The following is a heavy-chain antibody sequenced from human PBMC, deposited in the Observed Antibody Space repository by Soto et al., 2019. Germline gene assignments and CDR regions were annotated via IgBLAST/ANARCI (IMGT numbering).Heavy chain of an antibody. CDR2: ISSSGSTI. V-gene: IGHV3-11*01. CDR1: GLKFSDYY. CDR3: ARDLLDILTGYSTLYDAFDI. Sequence: GGSLRLSCAASGLKFSDYYMSWIRQDPGKGLEWVSYISSSGSTIYYADSVKGRFTISRDNAKNSLYLQMNSLRAEDTAVYYCARDLLDILTGYSTLYDAFDIWGQGTMVTVSS. J-gene: IGHJ3*02. D-gene: IGHD3-9*01.